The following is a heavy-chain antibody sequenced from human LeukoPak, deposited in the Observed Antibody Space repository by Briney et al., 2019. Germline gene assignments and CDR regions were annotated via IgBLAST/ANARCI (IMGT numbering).Heavy chain of an antibody. CDR1: GGSISSSSYY. CDR3: ARPLGSGWTDDAFDI. Sequence: SETLSLTCTVSGGSISSSSYYWGWIRQPPGKGLEWIGSIYYSGSTYYNPSLKSRVTISVDTSKNQFSLKLSSVTAADTAVYYCARPLGSGWTDDAFDIWGQGTMVTVSS. J-gene: IGHJ3*02. V-gene: IGHV4-39*01. CDR2: IYYSGST. D-gene: IGHD6-19*01.